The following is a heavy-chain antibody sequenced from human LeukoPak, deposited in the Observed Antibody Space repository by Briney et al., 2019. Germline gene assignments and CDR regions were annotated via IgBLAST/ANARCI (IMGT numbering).Heavy chain of an antibody. CDR1: GFTFSSYV. CDR2: ISHDGSNE. D-gene: IGHD6-6*01. CDR3: ARDLWYSSSDLGDY. Sequence: GGSLRLSCAASGFTFSSYVMHWVRQAPGKGLEWVAIISHDGSNEYYADSVKGRFTISRDNSKNTLYLQMNSLRAEDTAVYYCARDLWYSSSDLGDYWGQGTLVTVSS. V-gene: IGHV3-30*04. J-gene: IGHJ4*02.